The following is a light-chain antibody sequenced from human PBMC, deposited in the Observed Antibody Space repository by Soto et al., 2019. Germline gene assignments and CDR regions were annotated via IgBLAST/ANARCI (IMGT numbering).Light chain of an antibody. J-gene: IGLJ1*01. CDR3: SSYTSSSTCYV. CDR1: SSDVGSYNR. CDR2: EVS. Sequence: QSALTQPPSVYGSPGQSVTISCTGTSSDVGSYNRVSWYQQPPGTAPKLMIYEVSNRPSGVPDRFSGSKSGNTASLTISGFQAEDEADYYCSSYTSSSTCYVFATGTRVTV. V-gene: IGLV2-18*02.